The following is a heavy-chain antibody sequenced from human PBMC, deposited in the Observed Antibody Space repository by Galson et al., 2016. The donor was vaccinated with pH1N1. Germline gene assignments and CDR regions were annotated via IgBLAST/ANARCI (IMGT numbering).Heavy chain of an antibody. V-gene: IGHV3-21*01. D-gene: IGHD1-26*01. CDR3: ARDPGRPRLYYMDV. J-gene: IGHJ6*03. CDR2: ITSNSFYI. CDR1: GFTFTAYS. Sequence: SLRLSCAASGFTFTAYSMNWVRQAPGKGLERVASITSNSFYIYYTASVKGRFTISRDNAKNSLYLHMNSLSAEDTAVYFCARDPGRPRLYYMDVWGKGTTVTVSS.